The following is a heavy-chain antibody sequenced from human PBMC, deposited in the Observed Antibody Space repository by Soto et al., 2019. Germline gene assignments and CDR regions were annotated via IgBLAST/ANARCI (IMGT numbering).Heavy chain of an antibody. CDR3: AMGGYSYGYLDY. CDR1: GGPISSGDYY. V-gene: IGHV4-30-4*01. CDR2: IYYSGST. D-gene: IGHD5-18*01. Sequence: SETLSLTCTVSGGPISSGDYYWSWIRQPPGKGLEWIGYIYYSGSTYYNPSLKSRVTISVDTSKNQFSLKLSSVTAADTAVYYCAMGGYSYGYLDYWGQGTLVTVS. J-gene: IGHJ4*02.